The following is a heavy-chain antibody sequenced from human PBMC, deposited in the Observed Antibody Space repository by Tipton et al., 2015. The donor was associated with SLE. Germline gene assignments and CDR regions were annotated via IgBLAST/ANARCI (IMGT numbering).Heavy chain of an antibody. J-gene: IGHJ6*02. D-gene: IGHD3-16*01. Sequence: SLRLSCAASGFTFSSSWMNWVRLAPGKGLEWVANIKEDGSEKHYVDSVKDRLTISRDNAKKSVYLQMNSLRADDTAVYYCAVLFVEGGVDVWGQGTTVTVS. V-gene: IGHV3-7*01. CDR3: AVLFVEGGVDV. CDR1: GFTFSSSW. CDR2: IKEDGSEK.